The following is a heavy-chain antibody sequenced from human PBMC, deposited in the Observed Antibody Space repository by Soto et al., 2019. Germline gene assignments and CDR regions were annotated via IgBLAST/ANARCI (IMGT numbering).Heavy chain of an antibody. D-gene: IGHD6-13*01. V-gene: IGHV3-64*01. Sequence: EAQLVESGGGLVQPGGSLRLSCAASGFTFSNYEMHWVRQAPGKGLEYVSGISNNGAHTDYAKSVKGRFTISRDNSENTLYLQMGSLRAEDMALDDWARRGYGSRWPNVYMDVWGKGTTVTVSS. J-gene: IGHJ6*03. CDR2: ISNNGAHT. CDR3: ARRGYGSRWPNVYMDV. CDR1: GFTFSNYE.